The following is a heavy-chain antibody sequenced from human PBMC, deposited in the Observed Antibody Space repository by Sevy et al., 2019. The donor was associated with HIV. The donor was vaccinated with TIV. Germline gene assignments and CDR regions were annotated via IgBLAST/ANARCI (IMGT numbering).Heavy chain of an antibody. V-gene: IGHV3-53*01. CDR2: IYSGGST. CDR3: ARELYYYDSSGYQVEAYFYYMDV. CDR1: GFTVSSTY. D-gene: IGHD3-22*01. J-gene: IGHJ6*03. Sequence: GGSLRLSCAASGFTVSSTYMSWVRQAPGKGLEWVSIIYSGGSTNYADSVKGRLTISKDNSKNTLYLQMNSLRAEDTAVYYCARELYYYDSSGYQVEAYFYYMDVWGKGTTVTVSS.